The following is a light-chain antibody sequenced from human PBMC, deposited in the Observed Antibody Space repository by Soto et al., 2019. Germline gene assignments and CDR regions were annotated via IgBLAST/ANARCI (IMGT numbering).Light chain of an antibody. Sequence: EFVLTQSPGTLSLSPGERATLSCRASQTVRNNYLAWYQQKPGQAPRLLIYDASSRATGIPDRFSGGGAGTDFTLTISTLEPEDFAMHYCQQFSSYPLTFGGGTKVEIK. CDR3: QQFSSYPLT. J-gene: IGKJ4*01. V-gene: IGKV3-20*01. CDR2: DAS. CDR1: QTVRNNY.